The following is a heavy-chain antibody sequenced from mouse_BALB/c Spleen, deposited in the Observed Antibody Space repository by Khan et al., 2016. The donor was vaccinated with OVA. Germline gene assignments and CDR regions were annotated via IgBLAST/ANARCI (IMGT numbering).Heavy chain of an antibody. Sequence: QIQLVQSGPELKKPGETVRISCKASGYTFTTAGIQWVQKMPGKGLKWIGWINTHSGGPKYAEDFKGRFAFSLEISVNTAYLQITNLKNEDTATYFCARGWAAYYRNDGGAMEYWGQGTSVTGSS. CDR1: GYTFTTAG. V-gene: IGHV9-4*02. J-gene: IGHJ4*01. CDR2: INTHSGGP. CDR3: ARGWAAYYRNDGGAMEY. D-gene: IGHD2-14*01.